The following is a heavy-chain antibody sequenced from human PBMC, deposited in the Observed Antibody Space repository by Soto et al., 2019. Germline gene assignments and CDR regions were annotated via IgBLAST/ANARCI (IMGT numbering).Heavy chain of an antibody. Sequence: SGPTLVKPTETLTLTCTFSGFSLTSPGMCVSWIRQSPGKALEWLALIERDDDDKYYSTSLKTRLTISKDTRKNPVVLTMANMEPADTATYYCARSIRGPRRFNGMDVWGQGTTVTVS. D-gene: IGHD1-20*01. CDR2: IERDDDDK. CDR3: ARSIRGPRRFNGMDV. V-gene: IGHV2-70*13. CDR1: GFSLTSPGMC. J-gene: IGHJ6*02.